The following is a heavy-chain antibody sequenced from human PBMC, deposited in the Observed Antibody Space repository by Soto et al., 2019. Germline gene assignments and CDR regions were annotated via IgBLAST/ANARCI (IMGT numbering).Heavy chain of an antibody. D-gene: IGHD5-18*01. V-gene: IGHV1-46*01. CDR2: INPSGGST. CDR3: ARVGGYTYVAVYY. CDR1: GYTFTSYY. Sequence: QVQLVQSGAEVKKPGASVKVSCKSSGYTFTSYYMHWVRQATGQGLEWMGIINPSGGSTTYAQKYQSRVTMTRDTSTSTVYMDQSSLRSEDTAADYFARVGGYTYVAVYYWGQGTQVTVSS. J-gene: IGHJ4*02.